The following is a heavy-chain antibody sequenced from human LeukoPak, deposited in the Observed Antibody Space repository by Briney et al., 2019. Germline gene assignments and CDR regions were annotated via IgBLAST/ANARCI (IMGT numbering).Heavy chain of an antibody. CDR1: GFTVSSNY. CDR3: ARATDCSSTSCSDY. Sequence: GGSLRLSCAASGFTVSSNYMSWVRQAPGKGLEWVSVIYSGGSTYYADSVKGRFTISRDNSKNTLYLQMNSLRAEDTAVYYCARATDCSSTSCSDYWGQGTLVTVSS. V-gene: IGHV3-53*01. CDR2: IYSGGST. D-gene: IGHD2-2*01. J-gene: IGHJ4*02.